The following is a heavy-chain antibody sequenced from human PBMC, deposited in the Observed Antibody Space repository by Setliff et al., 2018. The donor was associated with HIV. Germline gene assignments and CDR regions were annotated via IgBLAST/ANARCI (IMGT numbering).Heavy chain of an antibody. V-gene: IGHV4-4*07. Sequence: PSETLSLTCTVSGRSFSSYHWSWIRHRAGKGLEWIGHIYASGSTKYNPSLESRATMSVGTSRTQFSLKLRSVTAAATAVYYCARVGASGVPSTMDYYYYMDVWGKGTPVTVSS. CDR3: ARVGASGVPSTMDYYYYMDV. D-gene: IGHD3-10*01. CDR1: GRSFSSYH. J-gene: IGHJ6*03. CDR2: IYASGST.